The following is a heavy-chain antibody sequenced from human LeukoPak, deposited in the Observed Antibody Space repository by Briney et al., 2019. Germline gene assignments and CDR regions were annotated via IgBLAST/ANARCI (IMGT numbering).Heavy chain of an antibody. V-gene: IGHV3-7*01. D-gene: IGHD5-12*01. Sequence: GGSLRLSCAASGFTFFSYWMRWVRQAPGKGLEWVANIKQDGSEKYYVDSVKGRFTISRDNAKNSLYLQMNSLRAEDTAVYYCARVTRGGYDGYFDYWGQGTLVTVSS. CDR2: IKQDGSEK. CDR3: ARVTRGGYDGYFDY. J-gene: IGHJ4*02. CDR1: GFTFFSYW.